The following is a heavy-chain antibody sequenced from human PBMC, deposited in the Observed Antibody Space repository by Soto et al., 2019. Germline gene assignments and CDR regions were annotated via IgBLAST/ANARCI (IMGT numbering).Heavy chain of an antibody. CDR2: ISYDGSNK. J-gene: IGHJ4*02. Sequence: GGSLRLSCAASGFTFSSYGMHWVRQAPGKGLEWVAVISYDGSNKYYADSVKGRFTISRDNSKNTLYLQMNSLRAEDTAVYYCAKDPRYYSSSWYEIITYFDYWGQGTLVTVSS. D-gene: IGHD6-13*01. CDR1: GFTFSSYG. CDR3: AKDPRYYSSSWYEIITYFDY. V-gene: IGHV3-30*18.